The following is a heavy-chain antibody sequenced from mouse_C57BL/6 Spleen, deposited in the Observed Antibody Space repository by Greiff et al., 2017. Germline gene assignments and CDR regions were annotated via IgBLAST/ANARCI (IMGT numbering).Heavy chain of an antibody. V-gene: IGHV1-20*01. J-gene: IGHJ1*03. CDR2: INPYNGDT. D-gene: IGHD1-1*01. CDR3: AREGGRYGSSYWYFDV. Sequence: EVQLQQSGPELVKPGDSVKISCKASGYSFTGYFMNWVMQSHGKGLEWIGRINPYNGDTFYNQKFKGKATLTVDKSSSTAHMELRSLTAEDSAVYYCAREGGRYGSSYWYFDVWGTGTTVTVSS. CDR1: GYSFTGYF.